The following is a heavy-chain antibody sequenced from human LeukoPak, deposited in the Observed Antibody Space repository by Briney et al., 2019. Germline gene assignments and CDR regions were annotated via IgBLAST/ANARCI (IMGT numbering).Heavy chain of an antibody. CDR1: GFTVSSNY. Sequence: GGSLRLSCAASGFTVSSNYMSWVRQAPGKGLEWVANIKQDGSEKYYVDSVKGRFTISKDNAKNSLYLQMNSLRAEDTAVYYCATVGSSIYFYYMDVWGKGTTVTVSS. CDR3: ATVGSSIYFYYMDV. V-gene: IGHV3-7*01. CDR2: IKQDGSEK. J-gene: IGHJ6*03.